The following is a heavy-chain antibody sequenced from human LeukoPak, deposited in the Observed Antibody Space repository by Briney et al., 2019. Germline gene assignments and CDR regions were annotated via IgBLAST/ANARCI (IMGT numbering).Heavy chain of an antibody. V-gene: IGHV4-39*07. CDR1: GGSISSYY. J-gene: IGHJ3*02. Sequence: SEALSLTCTVSGGSISSYYWSWIRQPPGKGLEGIGSIYYSGSTYYNPSLKSRVTISVDTSKNQFSLKLSSVTAADTAVYYCARDNGYAEMATIDGAFDIWGQGTMVTVSS. D-gene: IGHD5-24*01. CDR2: IYYSGST. CDR3: ARDNGYAEMATIDGAFDI.